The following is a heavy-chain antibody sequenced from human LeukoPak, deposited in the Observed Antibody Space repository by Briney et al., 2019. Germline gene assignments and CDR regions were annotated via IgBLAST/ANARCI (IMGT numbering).Heavy chain of an antibody. J-gene: IGHJ4*02. D-gene: IGHD6-25*01. V-gene: IGHV5-51*01. CDR3: TRHRQRGNPPDY. Sequence: GESLKISCKASGYTFSNYWIGCVRQMPGEGLESMAIIYPADSDSRYSPSFHGQVTISADKSITTAYLQWSSLKASDTAIYYCTRHRQRGNPPDYWGQGTLVTVTS. CDR2: IYPADSDS. CDR1: GYTFSNYW.